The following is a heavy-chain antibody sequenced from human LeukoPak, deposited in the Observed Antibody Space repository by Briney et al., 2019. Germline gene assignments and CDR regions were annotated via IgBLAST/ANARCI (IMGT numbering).Heavy chain of an antibody. Sequence: GASVKVSCKASGYTFTSYAMHWVRQAPGQRLEWMGWINAGNGNTKYSQKFQGRVTITRDTSASTAYMELSSLRSEDTAVYYCARGLGIAVAGTSGYWGQGTLVTVSS. J-gene: IGHJ4*02. CDR2: INAGNGNT. CDR1: GYTFTSYA. D-gene: IGHD6-19*01. V-gene: IGHV1-3*01. CDR3: ARGLGIAVAGTSGY.